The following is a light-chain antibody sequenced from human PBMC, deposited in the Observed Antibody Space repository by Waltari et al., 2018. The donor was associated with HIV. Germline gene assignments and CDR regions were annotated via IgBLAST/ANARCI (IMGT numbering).Light chain of an antibody. CDR3: SSYGSTVTSYV. CDR1: GVYDY. V-gene: IGLV2-14*01. CDR2: EVI. Sequence: QSALTQPASVSASPGQSITISRLGVYDYLSSSQPHPGKAPKLMIFEVIYRPSGVSNRFSGSKSGNTASLTISGLQADDEADYYCSSYGSTVTSYVFGTGTRVNVL. J-gene: IGLJ1*01.